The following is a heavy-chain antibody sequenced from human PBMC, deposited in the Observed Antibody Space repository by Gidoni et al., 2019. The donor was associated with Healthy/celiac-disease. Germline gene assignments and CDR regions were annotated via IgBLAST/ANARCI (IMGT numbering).Heavy chain of an antibody. CDR2: IYYSGST. CDR1: GGSISSSSYY. Sequence: QLQLQESGPGLVKPSETLSLTCTVPGGSISSSSYYWGWIRQPPGKGLEWIGSIYYSGSTYYNPSLKSRVTISVDTSKNQFSLKLSSVTAADTAVYYCARHILGSRDAFDIWGQGTMVTVSS. D-gene: IGHD3-10*01. CDR3: ARHILGSRDAFDI. V-gene: IGHV4-39*01. J-gene: IGHJ3*02.